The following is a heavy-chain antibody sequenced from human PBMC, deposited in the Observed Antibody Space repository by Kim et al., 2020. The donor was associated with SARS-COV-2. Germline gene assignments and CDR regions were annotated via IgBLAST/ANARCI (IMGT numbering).Heavy chain of an antibody. J-gene: IGHJ4*02. CDR3: ARMVIIGRDFDY. Sequence: YYTPSLKSRVTISVDTSKNQFSLKLSSVTAADTAVYYCARMVIIGRDFDYWGQGTLVTVSS. D-gene: IGHD3-3*01. V-gene: IGHV4-39*07.